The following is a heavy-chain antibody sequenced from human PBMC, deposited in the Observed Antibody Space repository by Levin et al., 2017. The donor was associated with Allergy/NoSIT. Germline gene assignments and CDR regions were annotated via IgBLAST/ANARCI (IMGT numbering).Heavy chain of an antibody. Sequence: GGSLRLSCAVSGFIFSDYYMSWIRQAPGKGLEWVACISSTSTTRDYADSVKGRFTISRDNAKNSVYLQMNSLRADDTAVYFCASEGITVLRGALAAFDTWGQGTVVPVSS. D-gene: IGHD3-10*01. CDR3: ASEGITVLRGALAAFDT. CDR1: GFIFSDYY. V-gene: IGHV3-11*01. J-gene: IGHJ3*02. CDR2: ISSTSTTR.